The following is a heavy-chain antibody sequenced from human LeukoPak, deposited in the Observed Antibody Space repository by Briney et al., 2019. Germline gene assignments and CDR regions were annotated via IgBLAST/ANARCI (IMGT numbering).Heavy chain of an antibody. Sequence: GGSLRLSCTASGFTFSSYSLNWVRQAPGKWLEWVSSISGSSSYIYYADSVKGRFTISRNNAKKSLFLQMNSLRAEDTAVYYCARDGRGDYCSGGSCLMFDPWGQGTLVTVSS. CDR1: GFTFSSYS. V-gene: IGHV3-21*01. CDR2: ISGSSSYI. J-gene: IGHJ5*02. CDR3: ARDGRGDYCSGGSCLMFDP. D-gene: IGHD2-15*01.